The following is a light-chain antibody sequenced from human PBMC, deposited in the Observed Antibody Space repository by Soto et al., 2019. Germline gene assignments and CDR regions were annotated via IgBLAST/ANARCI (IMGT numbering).Light chain of an antibody. Sequence: DIQMTQSPSTLSGSVGDRVTITCRASQTISSWLAWYQQKPGKAPKLLIDKASTLKSGVPSRFSVSGSGTEFTITISSLQPDDFATYYCQHYNSYSDAFGQGTKGELK. V-gene: IGKV1-5*03. CDR3: QHYNSYSDA. CDR1: QTISSW. J-gene: IGKJ1*01. CDR2: KAS.